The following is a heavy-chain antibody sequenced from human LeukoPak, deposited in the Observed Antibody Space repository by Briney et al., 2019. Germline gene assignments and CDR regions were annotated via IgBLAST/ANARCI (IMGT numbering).Heavy chain of an antibody. D-gene: IGHD3-3*01. J-gene: IGHJ4*02. CDR2: ISSSTSYI. CDR3: ASQPSYYDFWSGYYSRNSYYFDY. CDR1: GFTFSSHL. V-gene: IGHV3-21*01. Sequence: GGSLTLSCAASGFTFSSHLMHWVRQAPGKGLEWVSSISSSTSYIYYADSVKGRFTISRDNAKNSLYLQMNSLRAEDTAVYYCASQPSYYDFWSGYYSRNSYYFDYWGQGTLVTVSS.